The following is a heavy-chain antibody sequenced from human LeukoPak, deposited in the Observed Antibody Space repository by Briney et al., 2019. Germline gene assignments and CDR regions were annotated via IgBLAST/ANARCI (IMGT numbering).Heavy chain of an antibody. CDR3: ARGPRSGHHDY. D-gene: IGHD6-19*01. Sequence: SETLSLTCSVAGGSVSSYFRSWIRQPAGRGLEWIGRIYSSGTTNYNPSLKSRVTMSVDTSKNQFSLELNFVTAADTAVYYCARGPRSGHHDYWGQGVLVTVSS. V-gene: IGHV4-4*07. CDR2: IYSSGTT. CDR1: GGSVSSYF. J-gene: IGHJ4*02.